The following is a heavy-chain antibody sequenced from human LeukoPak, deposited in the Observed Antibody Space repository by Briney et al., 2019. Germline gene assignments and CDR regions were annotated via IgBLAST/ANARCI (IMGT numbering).Heavy chain of an antibody. CDR1: GFTFSSYG. J-gene: IGHJ4*02. V-gene: IGHV3-30*03. CDR3: ARRGAGSGGLDY. D-gene: IGHD6-19*01. CDR2: ISYDGSNK. Sequence: PGRSLRLSCAASGFTFSSYGMHWVRQAPGKGLEWVAVISYDGSNKYYADSVKGRFTISRDSSKNMFYLQMNSLRAEDTAIYYCARRGAGSGGLDYWGQGTLVTVSS.